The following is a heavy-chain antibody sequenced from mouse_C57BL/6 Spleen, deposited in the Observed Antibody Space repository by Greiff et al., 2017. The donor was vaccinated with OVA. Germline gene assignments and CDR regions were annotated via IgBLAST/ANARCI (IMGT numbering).Heavy chain of an antibody. CDR1: GYSFTGYY. CDR2: INPSTGGT. V-gene: IGHV1-42*01. CDR3: AGGDWYFDV. Sequence: EVKLVESGPELVKPGASVKISCKASGYSFTGYYMNWVKQSPEKSLEWIGEINPSTGGTTYNQKFKAKATLTVDKSSSTAYMQLKSLTSEDSAVYYCAGGDWYFDVWGTGTTVTVSS. J-gene: IGHJ1*03.